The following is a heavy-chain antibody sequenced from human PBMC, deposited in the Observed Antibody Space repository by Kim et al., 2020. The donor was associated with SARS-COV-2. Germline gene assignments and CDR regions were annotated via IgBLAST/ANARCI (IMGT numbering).Heavy chain of an antibody. D-gene: IGHD3-10*01. CDR1: GYSFTSYW. CDR2: IWPGDSDT. J-gene: IGHJ5*02. V-gene: IGHV5-51*01. Sequence: GESLKISCKGSGYSFTSYWIAWVRQMPGKGLEWMGIIWPGDSDTRYSPSFQGQVTISVDKSINTAYLQWSSLKASDTAMYYCAGHGYYGSGDNYPWGSWGQATLVTVSS. CDR3: AGHGYYGSGDNYPWGS.